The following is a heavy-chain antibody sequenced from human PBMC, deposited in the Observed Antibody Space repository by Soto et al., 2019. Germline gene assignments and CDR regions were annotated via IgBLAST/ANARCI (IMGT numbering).Heavy chain of an antibody. D-gene: IGHD3-22*01. V-gene: IGHV3-30*18. CDR2: ISYDGSNK. CDR3: AKEWVYDTSGWSFAY. CDR1: GFTFSSYG. J-gene: IGHJ4*02. Sequence: QVQLVESGGGVVQPGRSLRLSCAASGFTFSSYGMHWVRQAPGKGLEWVAVISYDGSNKYYADSLKGRFTISRDNSKNTLYLQMNSLRAEDTAVYYCAKEWVYDTSGWSFAYWGQGTLVTVSS.